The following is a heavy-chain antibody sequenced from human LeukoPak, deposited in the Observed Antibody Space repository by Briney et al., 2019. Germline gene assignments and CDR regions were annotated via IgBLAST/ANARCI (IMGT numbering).Heavy chain of an antibody. CDR2: FDPEDGET. D-gene: IGHD3-22*01. J-gene: IGHJ4*02. CDR1: GYTLTELS. V-gene: IGHV1-24*01. Sequence: ASVKVSCKVSGYTLTELSMHWVRQAPGKGLEWMGGFDPEDGETIYAQKFQGRVTMTEDTSTDTAYMELSSLRSEDTAVYYCATDYYDSSGYPIFDYWGQGTLVTVSS. CDR3: ATDYYDSSGYPIFDY.